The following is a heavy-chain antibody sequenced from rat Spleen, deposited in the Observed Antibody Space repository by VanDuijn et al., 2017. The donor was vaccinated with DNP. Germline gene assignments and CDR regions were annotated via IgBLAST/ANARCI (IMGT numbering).Heavy chain of an antibody. D-gene: IGHD1-6*01. V-gene: IGHV2-8*01. CDR1: GFSLPDYS. J-gene: IGHJ3*01. Sequence: QVQLTESGPGLVQPSETLSLTCTVSGFSLPDYSVHWIRQPSVKGLQWRGRVRHNGDTSYNPALRSRLSISSDTSKNQVFLKMNSLQPDDTGTYYCTRDRDRTYYGPFAYWGQGTLVTVSS. CDR3: TRDRDRTYYGPFAY. CDR2: VRHNGDT.